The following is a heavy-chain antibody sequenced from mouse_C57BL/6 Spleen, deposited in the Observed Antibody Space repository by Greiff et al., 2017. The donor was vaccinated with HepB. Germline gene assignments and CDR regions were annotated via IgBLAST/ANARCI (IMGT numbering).Heavy chain of an antibody. CDR1: GFTFSDYG. J-gene: IGHJ4*01. CDR3: AIYYSNYFSGAMDY. Sequence: DVMLVESGGGLVKPGGSLKLSCAASGFTFSDYGMHWVRQAPEKGLEWVAYISSGSSTIYYADTVKGRFTISRDNAKNTLFLQMTSLRSEDTAMYYCAIYYSNYFSGAMDYWGQGTSVTVSS. D-gene: IGHD2-5*01. V-gene: IGHV5-17*01. CDR2: ISSGSSTI.